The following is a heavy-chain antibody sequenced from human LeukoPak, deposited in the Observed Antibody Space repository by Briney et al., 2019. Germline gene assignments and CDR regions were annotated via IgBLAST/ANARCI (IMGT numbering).Heavy chain of an antibody. V-gene: IGHV4-61*02. CDR2: IYTSGST. CDR3: ARGGPYSNYGGKRSYVGLSLFDY. J-gene: IGHJ4*02. D-gene: IGHD4-11*01. Sequence: ASETLSLTCTVSGGSISSGSYYWSWIRQPAGKGLEWIGRIYTSGSTNYNPSPKSRVTISVDTSKNQFSLKLSSVTAADTAVYYCARGGPYSNYGGKRSYVGLSLFDYWGQGTLVTVSS. CDR1: GGSISSGSYY.